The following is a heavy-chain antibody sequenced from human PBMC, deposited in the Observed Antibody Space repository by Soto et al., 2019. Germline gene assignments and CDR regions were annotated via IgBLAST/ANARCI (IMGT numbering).Heavy chain of an antibody. CDR2: IYHSGST. D-gene: IGHD3-22*01. V-gene: IGHV4-38-2*01. CDR1: GYSISSCYY. CDR3: VRATYSSDSSGYYFLY. J-gene: IGHJ4*02. Sequence: SETLSLTCAVSGYSISSCYYWGWILQPPWKGLEWIGSIYHSGSTYYNPSLKSRVTLSRDTSRNQFSLQLSSVTAADTAVYYCVRATYSSDSSGYYFLYWGQGNQVTVSS.